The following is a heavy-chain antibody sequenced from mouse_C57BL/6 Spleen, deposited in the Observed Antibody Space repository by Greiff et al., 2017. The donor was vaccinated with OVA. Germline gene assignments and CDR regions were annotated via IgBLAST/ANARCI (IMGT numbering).Heavy chain of an antibody. CDR1: GFTFSDYY. V-gene: IGHV5-16*01. D-gene: IGHD1-1*01. CDR3: ARSYGSSPFDY. CDR2: INYDGSST. J-gene: IGHJ2*01. Sequence: EVKLMESEGGLVQPGSSMKLSCTASGFTFSDYYMAWVRQVPEKGLEWVANINYDGSSTYYLDSLKSRFIISRDNAKNMLYLQMSSLKSEDTATYYCARSYGSSPFDYWGQGTTLTVSS.